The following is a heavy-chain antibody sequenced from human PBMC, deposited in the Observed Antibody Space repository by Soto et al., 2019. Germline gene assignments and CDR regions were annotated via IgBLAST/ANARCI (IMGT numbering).Heavy chain of an antibody. J-gene: IGHJ4*02. CDR3: ARGGYYYDSSAYYRPFDY. CDR1: GYTFTSYD. D-gene: IGHD3-22*01. CDR2: MNPNSGNT. Sequence: QVQLVQSGAEVKKPGASVKVSCKASGYTFTSYDINWVRQATGQGLEWMGWMNPNSGNTGYAQKFQARVTMTRSTSISTAYMELISLRSEDTAVYYCARGGYYYDSSAYYRPFDYWGQGTLVTVSS. V-gene: IGHV1-8*01.